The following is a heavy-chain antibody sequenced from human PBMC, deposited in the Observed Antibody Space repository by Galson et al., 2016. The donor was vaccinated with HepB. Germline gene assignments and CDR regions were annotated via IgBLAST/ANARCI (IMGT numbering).Heavy chain of an antibody. J-gene: IGHJ6*02. CDR2: VSDDGTNK. Sequence: SLRLSCAASGFSLSNYGMHWVRQAPGKGLEWVAVVSDDGTNKYYADSVKGRFTISKDNSKNTLYLQINSLRGEDTAVYYCARPRGTSYYYYGMDVWGQGTTASVSS. D-gene: IGHD3-16*01. CDR1: GFSLSNYG. V-gene: IGHV3-30*03. CDR3: ARPRGTSYYYYGMDV.